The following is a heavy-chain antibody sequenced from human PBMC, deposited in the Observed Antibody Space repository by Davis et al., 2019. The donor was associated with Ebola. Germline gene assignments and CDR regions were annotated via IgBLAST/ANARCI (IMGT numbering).Heavy chain of an antibody. V-gene: IGHV3-23*01. CDR3: AKRATVKVAGANYYNAMDV. CDR2: ISSSGDTT. CDR1: GFPFSTYV. D-gene: IGHD6-19*01. J-gene: IGHJ6*04. Sequence: GESLKISCAASGFPFSTYVMTWVRQAPGKGLEWVSAISSSGDTTYYADPVKGRFTISRDNSKNTLYLQMNSLGAEDTAVFYCAKRATVKVAGANYYNAMDVWGKGTTVTVSS.